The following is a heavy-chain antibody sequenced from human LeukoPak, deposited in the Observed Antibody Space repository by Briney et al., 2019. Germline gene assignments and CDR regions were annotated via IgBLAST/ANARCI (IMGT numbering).Heavy chain of an antibody. V-gene: IGHV3-23*01. CDR2: ISSSGDST. D-gene: IGHD2-15*01. CDR1: GFSFSTYA. J-gene: IGHJ1*01. Sequence: GGSLRLSCAASGFSFSTYAMSWVRQAPGKGLEWVPSISSSGDSTYYADAVKGRFTISRDNSKNTLYLQMNSLRAEDTAVYYCVEDVVVIVAAKPGIWGQGTLVAVSS. CDR3: VEDVVVIVAAKPGI.